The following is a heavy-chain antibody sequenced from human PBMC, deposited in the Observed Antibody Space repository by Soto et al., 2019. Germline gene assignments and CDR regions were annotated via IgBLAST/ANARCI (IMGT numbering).Heavy chain of an antibody. J-gene: IGHJ6*02. D-gene: IGHD6-13*01. V-gene: IGHV3-48*03. CDR3: ARDQEAGSFFPYYYGMDV. CDR2: ISSSGSTI. CDR1: GFTFSSYE. Sequence: VGSLRLSCATSGFTFSSYEMNWVRQAPGKWLEWVSYISSSGSTIYYADSVKGRFTISRDNAKNSLYLQMDSLRAEDTAVYYCARDQEAGSFFPYYYGMDVWGQGTSVTVSS.